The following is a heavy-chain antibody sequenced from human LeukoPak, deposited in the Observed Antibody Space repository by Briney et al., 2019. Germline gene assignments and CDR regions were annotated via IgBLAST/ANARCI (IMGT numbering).Heavy chain of an antibody. CDR3: ARDYYDSSGYQNDAFDI. CDR2: IWYDGNTK. D-gene: IGHD3-22*01. J-gene: IGHJ3*02. CDR1: GFTFSSYG. V-gene: IGHV3-33*01. Sequence: GGSLRLSCAASGFTFSSYGMHWLRQAPGKGLEWVAAIWYDGNTKYYADSAKGRFAISRDNSKDTLYLLMNSLRPDDTAVYYCARDYYDSSGYQNDAFDIWGQGTMVTVSS.